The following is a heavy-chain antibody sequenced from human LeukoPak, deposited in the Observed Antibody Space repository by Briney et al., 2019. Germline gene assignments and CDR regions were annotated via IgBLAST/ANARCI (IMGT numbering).Heavy chain of an antibody. CDR1: GGSFSGYY. CDR2: INHSGST. V-gene: IGHV4-34*01. D-gene: IGHD1-20*01. Sequence: SETLSLTCAVYGGSFSGYYWSWIRQPPGKGLEWIGEINHSGSTNYNPSLKSRVTISVDTSKNQFSLKLSSVTAADTAVYYCAREVLPYNWNDVYWGQGTLVTVSS. J-gene: IGHJ4*02. CDR3: AREVLPYNWNDVY.